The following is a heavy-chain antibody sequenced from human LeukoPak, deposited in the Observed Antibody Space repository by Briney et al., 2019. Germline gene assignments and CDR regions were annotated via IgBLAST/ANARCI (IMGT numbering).Heavy chain of an antibody. J-gene: IGHJ6*03. D-gene: IGHD1-20*01. V-gene: IGHV4-38-2*02. CDR2: IYHSGST. Sequence: SETLSLTCTVSGYSISSPYYWGWIRQPPGKGLEWIGSIYHSGSTYYNPSLKSRVTISVDTSKNQFSLKLSSVTAADTAVYYCARGLDSNWRNYYYYMDVWGKGTTVTISS. CDR1: GYSISSPYY. CDR3: ARGLDSNWRNYYYYMDV.